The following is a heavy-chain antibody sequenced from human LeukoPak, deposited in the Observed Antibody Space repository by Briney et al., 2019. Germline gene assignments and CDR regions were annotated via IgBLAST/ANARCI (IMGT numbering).Heavy chain of an antibody. Sequence: ASVKVSCKASRGTFSSYTISWVRQAPGQGLEWMGRIIPILGIANYAQKFQGRVTITVDKSTSTAYMELSSLRSEDTAVYYCAPHIPDDYSNYHFAYWGQGSLVTVHS. CDR2: IIPILGIA. V-gene: IGHV1-69*02. CDR3: APHIPDDYSNYHFAY. J-gene: IGHJ4*02. CDR1: RGTFSSYT. D-gene: IGHD4-11*01.